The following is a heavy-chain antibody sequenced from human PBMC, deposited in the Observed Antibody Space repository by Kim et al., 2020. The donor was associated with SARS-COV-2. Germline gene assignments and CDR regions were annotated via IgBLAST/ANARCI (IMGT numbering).Heavy chain of an antibody. CDR2: ISSSSSYI. V-gene: IGHV3-21*01. Sequence: GGSLRLSCAASGFTFSSYSMNWVRQAPGKGPEWVSSISSSSSYIYYADPVKGRFTISRDNAVDSLYLQMNSLRAEDTAGYYCARDLGFAQQMTSTYYYYGMDVWGEGTMDTVSS. J-gene: IGHJ6*04. D-gene: IGHD6-13*01. CDR1: GFTFSSYS. CDR3: ARDLGFAQQMTSTYYYYGMDV.